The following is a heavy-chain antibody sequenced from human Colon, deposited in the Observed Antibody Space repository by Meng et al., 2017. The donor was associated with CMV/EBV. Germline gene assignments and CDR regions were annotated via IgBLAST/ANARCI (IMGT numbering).Heavy chain of an antibody. Sequence: SCKGSGYTFNTYWIGWVRQMPGRGLEWMGTIYPGDSDTRYSPSFQGQVTMSVDKSINTAYLQWNSLKASDTAMYYCARRAYSYEVDPWGQGTLVTVSS. D-gene: IGHD5-18*01. CDR2: IYPGDSDT. V-gene: IGHV5-51*01. J-gene: IGHJ5*02. CDR1: GYTFNTYW. CDR3: ARRAYSYEVDP.